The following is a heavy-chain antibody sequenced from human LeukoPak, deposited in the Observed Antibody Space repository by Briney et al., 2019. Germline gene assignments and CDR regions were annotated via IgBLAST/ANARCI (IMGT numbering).Heavy chain of an antibody. CDR1: GYTFTGYY. CDR2: INPNSGGT. D-gene: IGHD3-22*01. J-gene: IGHJ3*02. Sequence: ASVKVSCKASGYTFTGYYMHWVRQAPGQGLEWMGWINPNSGGTNYAQKFQGRVTMTRDTSISTAYMELSRLRSDDTAVYYCARDPTYYYDSSGYSPTDSDAFDIWGQGTMVTVSA. V-gene: IGHV1-2*02. CDR3: ARDPTYYYDSSGYSPTDSDAFDI.